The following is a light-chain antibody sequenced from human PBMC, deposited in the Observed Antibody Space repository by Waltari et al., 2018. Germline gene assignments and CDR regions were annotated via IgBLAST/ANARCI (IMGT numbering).Light chain of an antibody. J-gene: IGKJ5*01. V-gene: IGKV3-11*01. CDR2: DAS. CDR1: QSVSSY. Sequence: EILLTQSPPTLSLSPGERATLSCRASQSVSSYLAWYQQKPGRAPRLLIYDASSRATGIPARFSGSGSGTDFTLTISSLEPEDFAVYYCQQRSNWPITFGQGTRLEIK. CDR3: QQRSNWPIT.